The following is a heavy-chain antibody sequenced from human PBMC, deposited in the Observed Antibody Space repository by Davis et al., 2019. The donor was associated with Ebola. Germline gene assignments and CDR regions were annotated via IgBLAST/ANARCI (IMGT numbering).Heavy chain of an antibody. CDR1: GFTVRNTH. Sequence: GESLKISCDASGFTVRNTHMSWVRQAPGKGLEWVSGIYGGDTHYADSVKGRFTISRDNSKNTLHLQMNSLRVEDTAVYYCASPNPFEYSSSSDYFDYWGQGTLVTVSS. J-gene: IGHJ4*02. D-gene: IGHD6-6*01. V-gene: IGHV3-53*01. CDR3: ASPNPFEYSSSSDYFDY. CDR2: IYGGDT.